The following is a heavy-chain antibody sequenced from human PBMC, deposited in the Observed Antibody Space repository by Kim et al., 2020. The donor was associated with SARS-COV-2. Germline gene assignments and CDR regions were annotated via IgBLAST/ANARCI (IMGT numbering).Heavy chain of an antibody. CDR3: AKGTNMDV. V-gene: IGHV3-7*03. CDR2: GSAE. J-gene: IGHJ6*02. D-gene: IGHD1-1*01. Sequence: GSAEFYVAAVRGRFTIARDNAKDSVYLQLSSLRAEDTAVYYCAKGTNMDVWGQGTTVTVSS.